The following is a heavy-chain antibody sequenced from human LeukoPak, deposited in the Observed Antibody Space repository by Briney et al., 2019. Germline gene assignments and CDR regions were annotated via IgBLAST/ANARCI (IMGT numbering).Heavy chain of an antibody. Sequence: SETLSLTCTVSGGSISSGDYYWSWIRQPPGKGLEWIGYIYYSGSTYYNPSLKSRVTISVDTSKNQFSLKLSSVTATDTAVYYCATVMTTRGYTWFDAWGQGTLVTVSS. CDR2: IYYSGST. J-gene: IGHJ5*02. D-gene: IGHD4-11*01. V-gene: IGHV4-30-4*08. CDR1: GGSISSGDYY. CDR3: ATVMTTRGYTWFDA.